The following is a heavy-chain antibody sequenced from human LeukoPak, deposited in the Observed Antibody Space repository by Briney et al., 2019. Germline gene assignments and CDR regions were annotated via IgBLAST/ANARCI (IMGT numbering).Heavy chain of an antibody. D-gene: IGHD6-13*01. V-gene: IGHV1-8*01. CDR3: ARDGAIAAAGFGNY. J-gene: IGHJ4*02. CDR1: GYTFTSYD. CDR2: MNPNSGNT. Sequence: ASVKVSCKASGYTFTSYDINWVRQATGQGLEWMGWMNPNSGNTGYAQKLQGRVAMTTDTSTSTAYMELKSLRSDDTAIYYCARDGAIAAAGFGNYWGQGTLVTVSS.